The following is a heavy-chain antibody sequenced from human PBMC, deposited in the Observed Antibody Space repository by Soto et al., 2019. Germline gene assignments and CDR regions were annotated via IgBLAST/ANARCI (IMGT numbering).Heavy chain of an antibody. Sequence: SLKVSCKAFGGTYSSYAISRVRKAHGQGLEWMGGIIPIFGTANYAQKFQGRVTITADESTSTAYMELSSLRSEDTAVYYRARATALYDSGGYDFDYWGQGTLVTVSS. CDR2: IIPIFGTA. V-gene: IGHV1-69*13. CDR3: ARATALYDSGGYDFDY. CDR1: GGTYSSYA. D-gene: IGHD3-22*01. J-gene: IGHJ4*02.